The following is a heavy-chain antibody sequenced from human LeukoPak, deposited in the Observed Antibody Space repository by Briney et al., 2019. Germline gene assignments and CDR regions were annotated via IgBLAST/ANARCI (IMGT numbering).Heavy chain of an antibody. CDR3: AGNYYDSSGYSDY. J-gene: IGHJ4*02. Sequence: ASVKVSCKASGYTFTSYDINWVRQATGQGLEWMGWTNPNSGNTGYAQKFQGRVTMTRNTSISTAYMELSSLRSEDTAVYYCAGNYYDSSGYSDYWGQGTLVTVSS. D-gene: IGHD3-22*01. V-gene: IGHV1-8*01. CDR1: GYTFTSYD. CDR2: TNPNSGNT.